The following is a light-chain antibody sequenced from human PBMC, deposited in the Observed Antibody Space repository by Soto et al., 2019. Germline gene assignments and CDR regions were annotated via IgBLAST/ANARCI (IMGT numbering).Light chain of an antibody. V-gene: IGKV3-20*01. CDR3: QQYGSSPRT. J-gene: IGKJ1*01. CDR1: QSVSINY. CDR2: GAS. Sequence: EIVLTQSPGTLSLSPGERGTLSCRASQSVSINYLAWYQQRPGQAPRLLIYGASSRATGIPDRFSGSGSGTDFTLTISRLEPEDFAVYYCQQYGSSPRTFGQGTKVEIK.